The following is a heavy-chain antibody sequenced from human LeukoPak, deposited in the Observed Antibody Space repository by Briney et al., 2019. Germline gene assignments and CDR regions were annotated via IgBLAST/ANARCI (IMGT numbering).Heavy chain of an antibody. J-gene: IGHJ4*02. CDR2: INHSGST. CDR1: GGSFSGYY. Sequence: PSESLSLACAVYGGSFSGYYWSWIRQPPGKGLEWIGEINHSGSTNYNPSLKSRVTISVDTSKNQFSLKLSSVTAADTAVYYCARGVDPRYYYDSSGYYYRYWGQGTLVTVSS. CDR3: ARGVDPRYYYDSSGYYYRY. V-gene: IGHV4-34*01. D-gene: IGHD3-22*01.